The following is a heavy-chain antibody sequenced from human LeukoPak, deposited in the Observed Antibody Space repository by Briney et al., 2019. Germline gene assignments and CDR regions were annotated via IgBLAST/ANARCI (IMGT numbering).Heavy chain of an antibody. J-gene: IGHJ4*02. CDR1: GGSISSGDYY. D-gene: IGHD3-3*01. CDR2: IYYSGST. V-gene: IGHV4-30-4*01. CDR3: QSRFLEWLLDY. Sequence: SETLSLTCTVSGGSISSGDYYWSWIRQPPGKGLEWIGYIYYSGSTYYNPSLKSRVIISVDTSKNQFSLKLSSVTAADTAVYYCQSRFLEWLLDYWGQGTLVTVSS.